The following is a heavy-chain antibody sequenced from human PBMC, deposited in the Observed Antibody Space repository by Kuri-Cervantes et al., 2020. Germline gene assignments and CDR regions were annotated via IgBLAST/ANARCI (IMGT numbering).Heavy chain of an antibody. CDR1: GFTFSSYW. V-gene: IGHV3-74*01. D-gene: IGHD4-17*01. CDR2: INSDGSST. J-gene: IGHJ3*02. Sequence: GGSLRLSCAASGFTFSSYWMHWVRQAPGKGLVRVSRINSDGSSTSYADSVKGRFTISRDNAKNSLYLQMNSLRAGDTAVYYCARGQLDYGDYGKGVRDAFDIWGQGTMVTVSS. CDR3: ARGQLDYGDYGKGVRDAFDI.